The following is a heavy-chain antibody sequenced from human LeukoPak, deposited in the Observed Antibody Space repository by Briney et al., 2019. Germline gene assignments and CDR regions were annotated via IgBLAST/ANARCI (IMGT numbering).Heavy chain of an antibody. CDR3: AGRSGSYYNAPFDY. D-gene: IGHD3-10*01. Sequence: VASVEVSCKASGGTFSSYAISWVRQAPGQGLEWMGGIIPIFGTANYAQKFQGRVTITADESTSTAYMELSSLRSEDTAVYYCAGRSGSYYNAPFDYWGQGTLVTVSS. CDR1: GGTFSSYA. J-gene: IGHJ4*02. V-gene: IGHV1-69*13. CDR2: IIPIFGTA.